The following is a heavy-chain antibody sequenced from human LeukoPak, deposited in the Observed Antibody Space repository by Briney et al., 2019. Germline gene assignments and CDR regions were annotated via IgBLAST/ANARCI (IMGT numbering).Heavy chain of an antibody. CDR1: GFTFSIYA. CDR2: VTDTDGST. V-gene: IGHV3-23*01. J-gene: IGHJ3*02. CDR3: AKAHQYYYDSSTYHTLQSPDGFDI. D-gene: IGHD3-22*01. Sequence: GGSLRLSCAASGFTFSIYAMSWVRQTPGKGLEWVSSVTDTDGSTYYADSVRGRFTISRDNSKNTLYLQMNSLRAEDTAVYYCAKAHQYYYDSSTYHTLQSPDGFDIWGQGTMVTVSS.